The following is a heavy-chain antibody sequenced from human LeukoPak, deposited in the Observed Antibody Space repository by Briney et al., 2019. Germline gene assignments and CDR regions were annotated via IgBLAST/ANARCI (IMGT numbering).Heavy chain of an antibody. CDR2: INAGNGNT. V-gene: IGHV1-3*01. CDR3: ARGPQEMITFGGVIVSLYFDY. CDR1: GYTFTNYA. Sequence: ASVKVSCKASGYTFTNYAIHWVRQAPGQRLEWMAWINAGNGNTKYSRKFQGRVTVTRDTSASTAYMELSSLRSEDTAVYYCARGPQEMITFGGVIVSLYFDYWGQGTLVTVSS. J-gene: IGHJ4*02. D-gene: IGHD3-16*02.